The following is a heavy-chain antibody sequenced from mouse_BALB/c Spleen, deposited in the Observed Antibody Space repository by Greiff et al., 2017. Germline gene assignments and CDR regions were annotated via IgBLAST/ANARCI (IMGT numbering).Heavy chain of an antibody. CDR1: GYTFTSYW. J-gene: IGHJ3*01. D-gene: IGHD1-2*01. CDR3: ARPFTTATAWFAY. Sequence: VQLQQSGAELVKPGASVKLSCKASGYTFTSYWMHWVKQRPGQGLEWIGEINPSNGRTNYNEKFKGKATLTADKSSSTAYMQLSSLTSEDSAVYFCARPFTTATAWFAYWGQGTLVTVSA. V-gene: IGHV1S81*02. CDR2: INPSNGRT.